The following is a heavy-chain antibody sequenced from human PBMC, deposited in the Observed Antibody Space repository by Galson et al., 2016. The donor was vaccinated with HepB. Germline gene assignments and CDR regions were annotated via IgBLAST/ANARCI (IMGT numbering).Heavy chain of an antibody. CDR2: ISSSGSK. J-gene: IGHJ4*02. CDR1: GLKFSSYA. Sequence: SLRLSCAASGLKFSSYAISWIRQPPGKGLEWVSAISSSGSKDYAGSVKGRFSISRDDSTSTLYLDFDSLGTEDTALYYCAKDYNWIYEGHFDLWGQGALVTVSS. V-gene: IGHV3-23*01. D-gene: IGHD1-7*01. CDR3: AKDYNWIYEGHFDL.